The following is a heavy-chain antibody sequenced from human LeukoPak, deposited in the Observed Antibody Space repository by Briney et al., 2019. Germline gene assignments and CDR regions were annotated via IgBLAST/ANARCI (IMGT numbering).Heavy chain of an antibody. J-gene: IGHJ6*02. Sequence: ASVKVSCKASGYTFTSYYMHWVRQAPGQGLEWMGIINPSGGSTSYAQKFQGRVTMTEDTSTDTAYMELSSLRSEDTAVYYCATDASLAAAGTPYYYYGMDVWGQGTTVTVSS. CDR3: ATDASLAAAGTPYYYYGMDV. CDR2: INPSGGST. V-gene: IGHV1-46*01. D-gene: IGHD6-13*01. CDR1: GYTFTSYY.